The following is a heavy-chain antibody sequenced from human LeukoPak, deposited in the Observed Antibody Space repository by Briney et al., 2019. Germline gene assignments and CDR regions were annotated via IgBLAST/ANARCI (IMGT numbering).Heavy chain of an antibody. Sequence: GASVKVSCKTSGYTFTGYYMHWVRQAPGQGLEWMGRINPNSGGTDYAQKFQGRVTMTRDTSISTAYMELSRLRSDDTAVYCCARDLRQLAPGTGDYWGQGTLVTVSS. CDR3: ARDLRQLAPGTGDY. CDR2: INPNSGGT. V-gene: IGHV1-2*06. J-gene: IGHJ4*02. D-gene: IGHD6-6*01. CDR1: GYTFTGYY.